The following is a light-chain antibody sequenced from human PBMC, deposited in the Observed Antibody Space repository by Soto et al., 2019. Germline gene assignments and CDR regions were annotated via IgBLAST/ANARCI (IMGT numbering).Light chain of an antibody. J-gene: IGKJ2*01. CDR3: QQYTNLPMYT. CDR1: HSVFSN. CDR2: GAS. Sequence: EIVMTQSPATLSVSPGERASLSCRASHSVFSNLAWYQQKPGQAPRLLIYGASTRATGIPARFSGSGSGTEFTLTISSLQSEDFAVYYCQQYTNLPMYTFGPGTKLEI. V-gene: IGKV3-15*01.